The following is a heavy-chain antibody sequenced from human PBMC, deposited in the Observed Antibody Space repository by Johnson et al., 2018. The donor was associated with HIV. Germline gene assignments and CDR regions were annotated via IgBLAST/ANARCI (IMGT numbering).Heavy chain of an antibody. Sequence: VESGGGLVQPGRSLRLSCAASGFTFDDYAMHWVRQAPGKGLEWVSGISWNSGSIGYADSVKGRFTISRDNAKNSLYLQMNSLRAEDTALYYCFLGQTQRGVAFDIWGQGTMVTVSS. CDR1: GFTFDDYA. CDR3: FLGQTQRGVAFDI. D-gene: IGHD6-25*01. CDR2: ISWNSGSI. V-gene: IGHV3-9*01. J-gene: IGHJ3*02.